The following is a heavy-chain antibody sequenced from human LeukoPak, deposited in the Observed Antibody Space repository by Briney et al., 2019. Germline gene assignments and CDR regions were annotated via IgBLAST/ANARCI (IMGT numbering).Heavy chain of an antibody. V-gene: IGHV4-59*11. D-gene: IGHD3-22*01. Sequence: SETLFLTCSVSGGSISSHYWSWIRQPPGKGLEWIGYIYYSGSTNYNPSLKSRVTISVDTSKNQFSLKLSSVTAADTAVYYCARDGEDSSGYYVAFDIWGQGTMVTVSS. CDR2: IYYSGST. CDR3: ARDGEDSSGYYVAFDI. CDR1: GGSISSHY. J-gene: IGHJ3*02.